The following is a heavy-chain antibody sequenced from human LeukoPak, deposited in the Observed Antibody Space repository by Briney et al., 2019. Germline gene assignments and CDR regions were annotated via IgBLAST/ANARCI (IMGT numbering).Heavy chain of an antibody. V-gene: IGHV3-30*02. CDR2: IRYDGSNT. D-gene: IGHD2-2*01. Sequence: PGGSLRLSCAASGFTFSNYGMHLVRQAPGKGLDWVAFIRYDGSNTYYANSVKGRFTISRDNSKNTLYLQMNSLRAEDTAVYYCVRYSSSSSDWFDPWGQGTLVTVSS. CDR3: VRYSSSSSDWFDP. CDR1: GFTFSNYG. J-gene: IGHJ5*02.